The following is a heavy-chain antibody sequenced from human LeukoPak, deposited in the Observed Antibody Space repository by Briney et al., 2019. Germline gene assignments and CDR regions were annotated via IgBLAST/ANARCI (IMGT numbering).Heavy chain of an antibody. V-gene: IGHV3-66*01. CDR3: ARGTVTMVDY. J-gene: IGHJ4*02. CDR1: GFTVSSNY. Sequence: GGSLRLSCAASGFTVSSNYMSWVRQAPGRGLEWVSVIYSGGSTYYADSVKGRSTISRDNSKNTLFLQMNSLRAGDTAVYYCARGTVTMVDYWGQGTLVTVSS. D-gene: IGHD3-10*01. CDR2: IYSGGST.